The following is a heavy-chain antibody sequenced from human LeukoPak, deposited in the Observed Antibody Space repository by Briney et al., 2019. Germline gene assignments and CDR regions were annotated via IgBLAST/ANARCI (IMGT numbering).Heavy chain of an antibody. V-gene: IGHV3-30*18. D-gene: IGHD3-10*01. CDR3: AKDDPPYYYGSGSYYMRPLGYYGMDV. J-gene: IGHJ6*02. CDR2: ISYDGSNK. CDR1: GFTFSSYG. Sequence: PGRSLRLSCAASGFTFSSYGMHWVRQAPGKGLEWVAVISYDGSNKYYADSVKGRFTISRDNSKNTLYLQMNSLRAEDTAVYYCAKDDPPYYYGSGSYYMRPLGYYGMDVWGQGTTVTVSS.